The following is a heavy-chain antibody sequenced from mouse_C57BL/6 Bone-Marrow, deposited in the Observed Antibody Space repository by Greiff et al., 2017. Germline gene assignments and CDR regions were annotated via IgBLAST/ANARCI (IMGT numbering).Heavy chain of an antibody. D-gene: IGHD3-2*01. CDR3: TDRVAY. J-gene: IGHJ3*01. V-gene: IGHV1-15*01. CDR1: AYTFTDYE. Sequence: VQLQQSGAELVRPGASVTLSCKASAYTFTDYEMHWVKQTPLHGLEWIGAIDPETGGTAYNQKFKGKAILTADKSSITAYMELRSLTSEDSAVYYCTDRVAYWGQGTLVTVSA. CDR2: IDPETGGT.